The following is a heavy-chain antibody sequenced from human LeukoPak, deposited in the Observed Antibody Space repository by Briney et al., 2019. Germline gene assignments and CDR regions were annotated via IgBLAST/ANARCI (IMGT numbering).Heavy chain of an antibody. D-gene: IGHD4-17*01. Sequence: GGSLRLSCAASGFTFSSYWMSWVRQAPGKGLEGVANIKQDGSEKYYVDSVKGRFTISRDNAKNSLYLQMNSLRAEDTAVYYCARDLQIRSHLNDYWGQGTLVTVSS. J-gene: IGHJ4*02. V-gene: IGHV3-7*05. CDR2: IKQDGSEK. CDR1: GFTFSSYW. CDR3: ARDLQIRSHLNDY.